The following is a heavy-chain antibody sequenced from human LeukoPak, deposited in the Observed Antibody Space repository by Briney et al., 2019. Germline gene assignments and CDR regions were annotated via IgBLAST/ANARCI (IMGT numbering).Heavy chain of an antibody. CDR2: ISSNGGST. CDR1: GFTFSSYA. CDR3: VKDRIVGASSLDY. J-gene: IGHJ4*02. V-gene: IGHV3-64D*09. Sequence: GGSLRLSCSASGFTFSSYAMHWVRQAPGKGLEYVSAISSNGGSTYYADSVKGRFTISRDNSKNTLYLQVSSLRAEDTAVYYCVKDRIVGASSLDYWGQGTLVTVSS. D-gene: IGHD1-26*01.